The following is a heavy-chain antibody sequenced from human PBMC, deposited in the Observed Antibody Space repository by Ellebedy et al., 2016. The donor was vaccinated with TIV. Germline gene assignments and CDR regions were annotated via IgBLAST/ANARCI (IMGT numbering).Heavy chain of an antibody. D-gene: IGHD5-24*01. CDR1: GGSISTMTYY. J-gene: IGHJ4*02. CDR2: IYHSGAT. Sequence: MPSETLSLTCTVSGGSISTMTYYWSWIRQPPGEGLEWIGSIYHSGATYYNPSFASRVTMAVDTSKNQFSLQLSSVTAADTAVYYCAREKERWVRSHFDYWGQGSLVTVSS. V-gene: IGHV4-39*07. CDR3: AREKERWVRSHFDY.